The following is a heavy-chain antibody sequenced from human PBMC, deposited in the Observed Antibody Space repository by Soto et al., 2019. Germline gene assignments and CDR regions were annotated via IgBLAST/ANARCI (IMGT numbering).Heavy chain of an antibody. J-gene: IGHJ6*02. CDR2: IIPLFGTT. V-gene: IGHV1-69*01. CDR1: GGAFSSVD. D-gene: IGHD2-15*01. Sequence: QVQLVQSGAEVKKPGSAVKVSCKASGGAFSSVDISWVRKAPGQGLDWMGGIIPLFGTTNYAEKFQGRGTITADASTSTAFMELSSLTSEDTAVYYCVRGLTEGYYGVEVWGQGTTVIVSS. CDR3: VRGLTEGYYGVEV.